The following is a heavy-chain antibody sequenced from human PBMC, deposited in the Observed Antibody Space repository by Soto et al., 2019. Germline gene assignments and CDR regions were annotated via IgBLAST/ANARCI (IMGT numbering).Heavy chain of an antibody. CDR2: ISSSSSYI. CDR3: ASVWDSSGYQPPIDY. D-gene: IGHD3-22*01. V-gene: IGHV3-21*01. CDR1: GFTFSSYS. J-gene: IGHJ4*02. Sequence: GGSLRLSCAASGFTFSSYSMNWVRQAPGKGLEWVSSISSSSSYIYYADSVKGRFTISRDNAKNSLYLQMNSLRAEDTAVYYCASVWDSSGYQPPIDYWGQGTLVTVSS.